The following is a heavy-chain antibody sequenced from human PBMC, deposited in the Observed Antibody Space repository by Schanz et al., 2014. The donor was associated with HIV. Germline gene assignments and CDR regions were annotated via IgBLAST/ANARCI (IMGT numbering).Heavy chain of an antibody. V-gene: IGHV1-69*01. CDR2: FNVMLSKI. J-gene: IGHJ4*02. Sequence: QVQLVQSGAEVKKTGSSVKVSCKASGGTFRSNAITWVRQAPGQGLEWIGHFNVMLSKINSAQKFQGRVSMTADQSTSTAYMDLSSLRSEDTAVYYCARTYTGDWSTGADWGQGTLVTVSS. D-gene: IGHD2-21*02. CDR3: ARTYTGDWSTGAD. CDR1: GGTFRSNA.